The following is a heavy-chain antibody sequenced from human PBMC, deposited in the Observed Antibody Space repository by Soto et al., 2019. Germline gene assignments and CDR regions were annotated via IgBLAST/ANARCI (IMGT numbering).Heavy chain of an antibody. J-gene: IGHJ6*02. CDR3: ARDWDSSGWSIGMDV. V-gene: IGHV3-53*02. Sequence: EVQLVETGGGLIQPGGSLRLSCAASGFTVSSNYMSWVRQAPGKGLERVSVIYSGGSTYYADSVKGRFTISRDNSKNTLYLQMNSLRAEDTAVYYCARDWDSSGWSIGMDVWGQGTTVTVSS. CDR1: GFTVSSNY. CDR2: IYSGGST. D-gene: IGHD6-19*01.